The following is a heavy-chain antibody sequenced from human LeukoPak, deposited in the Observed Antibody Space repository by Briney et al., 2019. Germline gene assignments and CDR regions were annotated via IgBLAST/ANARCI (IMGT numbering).Heavy chain of an antibody. V-gene: IGHV3-53*01. CDR2: IYSGGST. Sequence: GGSLRLSCAASGFTVSSNYMSWVRQAPGKELEWVSVIYSGGSTYYADSVKGRFTISRDNSKNTLYLQMNSLRAEDTAVYYCARSGLQGYMDVWGKGTTVTVSS. J-gene: IGHJ6*03. CDR3: ARSGLQGYMDV. CDR1: GFTVSSNY. D-gene: IGHD7-27*01.